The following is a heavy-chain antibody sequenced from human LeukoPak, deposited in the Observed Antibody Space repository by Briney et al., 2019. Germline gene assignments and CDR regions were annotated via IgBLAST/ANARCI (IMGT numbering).Heavy chain of an antibody. D-gene: IGHD3/OR15-3a*01. CDR2: IYYSGSP. CDR1: GGSISSYY. V-gene: IGHV4-59*01. J-gene: IGHJ4*02. Sequence: SETLSLTCTVSGGSISSYYWSWIRQPPGKGLEWIGYIYYSGSPNYNPSLKSRVTISVDTSKNQFSLKLSSVTAADTAVYYCARGGFLDSYTGFDYWGQGTLVTVSS. CDR3: ARGGFLDSYTGFDY.